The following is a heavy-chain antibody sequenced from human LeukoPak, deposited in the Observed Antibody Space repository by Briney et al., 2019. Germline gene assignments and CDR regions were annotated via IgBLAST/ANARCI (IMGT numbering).Heavy chain of an antibody. D-gene: IGHD3-22*01. CDR2: IYYSGST. J-gene: IGHJ4*02. Sequence: SETLSLTCTVSGGSISSYYWSCIRQPPGKGLEWIGYIYYSGSTNYNPSLKSRVTISVDTSKNQFSLKLSSVTAADTAVYYCARAPYDSGGYYDYYFDYWGQGTLVTVSS. V-gene: IGHV4-59*08. CDR1: GGSISSYY. CDR3: ARAPYDSGGYYDYYFDY.